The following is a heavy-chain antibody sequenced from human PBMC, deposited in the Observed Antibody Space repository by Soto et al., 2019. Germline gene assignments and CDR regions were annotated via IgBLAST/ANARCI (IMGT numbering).Heavy chain of an antibody. CDR2: IYYSGST. J-gene: IGHJ6*02. V-gene: IGHV4-59*01. Sequence: KASETLSLTCTVSGGSISSYYWSWIRQPPGKGLEWIGYIYYSGSTNYNPSLKSRVTISVDTSKNQFSLKLSSVTAADTAVYYCARGYYYYYGMDVWGQGTTVTVSS. D-gene: IGHD1-20*01. CDR3: ARGYYYYYGMDV. CDR1: GGSISSYY.